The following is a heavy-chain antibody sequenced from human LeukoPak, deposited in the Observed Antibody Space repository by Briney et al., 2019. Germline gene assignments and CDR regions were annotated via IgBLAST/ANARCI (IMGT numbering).Heavy chain of an antibody. V-gene: IGHV1-69*04. Sequence: SVKVSCKASGGTFSSYAISWVRQAPGQGLEWMGRIIPIFGIANYAQKFQGRVTITADKSTSTAYMELSSLRSEDTAVYYCARDSSGNATVFDYWGQGTLVTVSS. J-gene: IGHJ4*02. CDR3: ARDSSGNATVFDY. D-gene: IGHD3-22*01. CDR1: GGTFSSYA. CDR2: IIPIFGIA.